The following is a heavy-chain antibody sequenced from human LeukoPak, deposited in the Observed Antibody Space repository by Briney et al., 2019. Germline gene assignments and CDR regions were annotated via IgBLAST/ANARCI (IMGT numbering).Heavy chain of an antibody. Sequence: ASVKVSCKASGYVFASYGIKWVRQATGQGLEWMGWMDPENGNTGTAQKFQGRVTMNRDTSMSTAYMELSSLTSEDTAVYYCVRGLYSGYKITEFDHWGQGTLVTVSS. CDR3: VRGLYSGYKITEFDH. CDR2: MDPENGNT. V-gene: IGHV1-8*01. CDR1: GYVFASYG. D-gene: IGHD5-12*01. J-gene: IGHJ5*02.